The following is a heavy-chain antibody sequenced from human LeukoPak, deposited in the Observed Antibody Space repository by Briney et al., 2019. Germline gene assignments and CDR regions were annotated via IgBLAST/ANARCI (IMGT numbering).Heavy chain of an antibody. CDR1: GYTFTSYG. J-gene: IGHJ6*03. D-gene: IGHD1-7*01. Sequence: ASVKVSCKASGYTFTSYGISWVRQAPGQGLEWMGWISAYNGNTNYAQKLQGRVTMTTDTSTSTAYMELRSLRSDDTAVYYCARNRGKYNWNFDYYMDVWGKGTTVTVSS. V-gene: IGHV1-18*01. CDR2: ISAYNGNT. CDR3: ARNRGKYNWNFDYYMDV.